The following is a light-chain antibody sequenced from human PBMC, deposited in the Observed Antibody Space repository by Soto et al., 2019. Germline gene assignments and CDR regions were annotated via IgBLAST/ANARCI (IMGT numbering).Light chain of an antibody. CDR3: QQYGSSPCA. CDR2: GAS. Sequence: EIVLTQSPGTLSLSAGERATLSCRASQSVSNNYLAWYQQRLGQAPRLLIHGASIRATGIPDRFSGSGSGTDFTLTISRLEPEDFAVYYCQQYGSSPCAFGQGTKVEIK. J-gene: IGKJ2*02. CDR1: QSVSNNY. V-gene: IGKV3-20*01.